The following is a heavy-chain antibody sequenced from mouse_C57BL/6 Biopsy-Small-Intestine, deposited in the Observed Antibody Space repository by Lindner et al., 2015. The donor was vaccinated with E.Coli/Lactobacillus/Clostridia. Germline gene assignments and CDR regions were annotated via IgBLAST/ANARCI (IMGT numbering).Heavy chain of an antibody. CDR1: GFTFNTYV. J-gene: IGHJ2*01. V-gene: IGHV10-3*01. CDR3: VRGRDYFAY. Sequence: VQLQESGGGLVQPKGPLKLSCAASGFTFNTYVMHWVRQAPGKGLEWVARIRSKSSNSATSYADSVKDRFTISRDDSQNMLYLQMNNLKTEDTAMYYCVRGRDYFAYWGQGTTLTVSS. CDR2: IRSKSSNSAT.